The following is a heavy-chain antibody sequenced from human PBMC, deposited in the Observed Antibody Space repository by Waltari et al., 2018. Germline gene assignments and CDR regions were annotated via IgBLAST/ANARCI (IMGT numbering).Heavy chain of an antibody. CDR3: ARDRGRGLYLDS. V-gene: IGHV4-4*02. CDR1: GASVSSNYC. CDR2: IHPRGRS. D-gene: IGHD2-15*01. J-gene: IGHJ4*02. Sequence: QLQLQESGPGLVKPSGTLSLTCTVSGASVSSNYCWSWVRHAPEKGLEWIGQIHPRGRSNYSPSLESRVAISLDTSNNQFSLRVTSTTAADTAVYYCARDRGRGLYLDSWGQGTLVTVSP.